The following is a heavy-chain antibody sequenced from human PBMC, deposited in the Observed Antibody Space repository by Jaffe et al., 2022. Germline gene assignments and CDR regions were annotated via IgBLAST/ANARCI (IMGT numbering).Heavy chain of an antibody. CDR2: IYTSGST. J-gene: IGHJ4*02. D-gene: IGHD1-26*01. V-gene: IGHV4-61*02. Sequence: QVQLQESGPGLVKPSQTLSLTCTVSGGSISSGSYYWSWIRQPAGKGLEWIGRIYTSGSTNYNPSLKSRVTISVDTSKNQFSLKLSSVTAADTAVYYCARMYSGSYWGDYFDYWGQGTLVTVSS. CDR1: GGSISSGSYY. CDR3: ARMYSGSYWGDYFDY.